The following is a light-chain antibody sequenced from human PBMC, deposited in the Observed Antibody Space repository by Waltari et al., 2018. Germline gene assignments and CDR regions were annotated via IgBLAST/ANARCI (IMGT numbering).Light chain of an antibody. CDR2: DAS. CDR1: QTVSTN. Sequence: DIGMTQSPGTLSASPGDSATLSCRVSQTVSTNLAWYQEKPGQAPRLLISDASTRVTGVPARFSGSGSGTDFTLTIASLQPEDFGVYYCQQYADLPPYNFGQGTKLEI. CDR3: QQYADLPPYN. J-gene: IGKJ2*01. V-gene: IGKV3-15*01.